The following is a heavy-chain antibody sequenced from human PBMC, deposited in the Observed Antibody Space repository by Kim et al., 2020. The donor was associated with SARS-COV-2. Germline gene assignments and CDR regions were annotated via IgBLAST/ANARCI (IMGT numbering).Heavy chain of an antibody. J-gene: IGHJ5*02. CDR1: GGSISSSSYY. D-gene: IGHD3-10*01. CDR3: ARHGSPYYGSGVSANWFDP. V-gene: IGHV4-39*01. CDR2: IYYSGST. Sequence: SQTLSLTCTVSGGSISSSSYYWGWIRQPPGKGLEWIGSIYYSGSTYYNPSLKSRVTISVDTSKNQFSLKLSSVTAADTAVYYCARHGSPYYGSGVSANWFDPWGQGTLVTVSS.